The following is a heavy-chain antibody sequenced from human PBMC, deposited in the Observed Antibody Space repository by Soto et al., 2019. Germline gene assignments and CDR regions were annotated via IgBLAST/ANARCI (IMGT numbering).Heavy chain of an antibody. V-gene: IGHV1-69*06. D-gene: IGHD7-27*01. CDR3: ARLRGTQLTGETYYYYGMEV. Sequence: QVQLVQSGAEVKKPGSSVKVSCKASGGTLSSYSINWVRQAPGQGLEWMGGIIPVFGSPSYAQKFQGRVTITADKSTTTAYMEVSTLRSEDTAVYYCARLRGTQLTGETYYYYGMEVWGQGTTVTVSS. CDR2: IIPVFGSP. J-gene: IGHJ6*02. CDR1: GGTLSSYS.